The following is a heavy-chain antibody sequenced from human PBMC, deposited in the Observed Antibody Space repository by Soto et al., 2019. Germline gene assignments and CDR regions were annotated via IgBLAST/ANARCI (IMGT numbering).Heavy chain of an antibody. V-gene: IGHV1-2*04. D-gene: IGHD2-8*01. CDR2: INPNSGGT. CDR3: ARGYCTNGVCHYSRGYSGYGMIDY. J-gene: IGHJ4*02. Sequence: EASVKVSCKASGYTFTVYYMHWVRQAPGQGLEWMGWINPNSGGTNYAQKFQGWVTMTRDTSISTAYMELSRLRSDDTAVYYCARGYCTNGVCHYSRGYSGYGMIDYWGQGTLVTVSS. CDR1: GYTFTVYY.